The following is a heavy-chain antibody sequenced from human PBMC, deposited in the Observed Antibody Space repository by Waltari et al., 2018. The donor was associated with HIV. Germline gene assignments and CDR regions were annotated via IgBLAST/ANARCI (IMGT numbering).Heavy chain of an antibody. CDR3: TRDGLYYDFWSGYPGY. J-gene: IGHJ4*02. CDR1: GFNFGYFV. CDR2: SRSNAYGGTT. V-gene: IGHV3-49*03. Sequence: EVQLLESGGGLVQPWWSLSLSSTVAGFNFGYFVMMWFRQDLGKGLEWVSFSRSNAYGGTTEYAASLKGRFTISRDDFKSSAYLQMNSLKTEDTAVYYCTRDGLYYDFWSGYPGYWGQGTLVTVSS. D-gene: IGHD3-3*01.